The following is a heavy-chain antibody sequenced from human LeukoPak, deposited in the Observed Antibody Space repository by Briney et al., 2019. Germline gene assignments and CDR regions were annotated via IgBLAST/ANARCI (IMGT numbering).Heavy chain of an antibody. CDR3: ARIPYSSSWSGDYFDY. D-gene: IGHD6-13*01. CDR1: GFTVSSNY. J-gene: IGHJ4*02. Sequence: PGGSLRLSCAASGFTVSSNYMSWVRQAPGKGLEWVSSISSSSSYIYYADSVKGRFTISRDNAKNSLYLQMNSLRAEDTAVYYCARIPYSSSWSGDYFDYWGQGTLVTVSS. CDR2: ISSSSSYI. V-gene: IGHV3-21*01.